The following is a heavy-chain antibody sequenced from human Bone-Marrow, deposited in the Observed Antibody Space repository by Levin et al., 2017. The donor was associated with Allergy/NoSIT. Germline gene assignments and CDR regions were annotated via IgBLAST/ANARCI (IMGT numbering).Heavy chain of an antibody. D-gene: IGHD4-23*01. J-gene: IGHJ6*02. V-gene: IGHV1-18*01. CDR3: ARGPRWYRAYYYGMDV. CDR1: GYTFTSYG. CDR2: ISAYNGNT. Sequence: GESLKISCKASGYTFTSYGISWVRQAPGQGLEWMGWISAYNGNTNYAQKLQGRVTMTTDTSTSTAYMELRSLRSDDTAVYYCARGPRWYRAYYYGMDVWGQGTTVTVSS.